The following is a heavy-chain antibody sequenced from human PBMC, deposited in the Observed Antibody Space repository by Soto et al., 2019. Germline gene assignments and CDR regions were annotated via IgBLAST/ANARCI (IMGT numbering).Heavy chain of an antibody. D-gene: IGHD3-3*01. Sequence: SSETLSLTCTVSGGSISSSSYYWGWIRQPPGKGLEWIGSIYYSGSTYYNPSLKSRVTISVDTSKNQFSLKLSSVTAADTAVYYCAGFVFGVVRDDWYFDLWGRGTLVTVSS. CDR2: IYYSGST. V-gene: IGHV4-39*01. CDR3: AGFVFGVVRDDWYFDL. J-gene: IGHJ2*01. CDR1: GGSISSSSYY.